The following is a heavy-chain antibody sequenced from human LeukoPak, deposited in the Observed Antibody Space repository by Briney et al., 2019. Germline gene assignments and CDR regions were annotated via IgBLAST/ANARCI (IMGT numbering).Heavy chain of an antibody. D-gene: IGHD5-18*01. Sequence: NPSETLSLTCAVYGGSFSGYYWSWIRQPPGKGLEWIGEINHSGSTNYNPSLKSRVTISVDTSKNQFSLKLSSVTAADTAVYYCARALRGYSYGLALYYWGQGTLVTVSS. J-gene: IGHJ4*02. CDR2: INHSGST. CDR1: GGSFSGYY. CDR3: ARALRGYSYGLALYY. V-gene: IGHV4-34*01.